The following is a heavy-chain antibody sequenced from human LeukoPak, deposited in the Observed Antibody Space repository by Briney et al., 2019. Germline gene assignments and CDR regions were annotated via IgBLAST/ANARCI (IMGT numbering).Heavy chain of an antibody. Sequence: KPSETLSLTSTVSDDSIRSDYCSSIRQPPGKGLEWIGYIYSSGSTNYNPSLKSRVTMSVDTSKNQFSLKLNSVTAADTAVFYFETPRYSSGYRNNWRVTSGQGTLVTVSS. CDR3: ETPRYSSGYRNNWRVT. V-gene: IGHV4-59*01. CDR1: DDSIRSDY. CDR2: IYSSGST. J-gene: IGHJ5*02. D-gene: IGHD3-22*01.